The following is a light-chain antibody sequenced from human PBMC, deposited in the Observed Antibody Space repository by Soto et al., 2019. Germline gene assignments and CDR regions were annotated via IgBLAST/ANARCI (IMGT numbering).Light chain of an antibody. V-gene: IGKV1-5*01. J-gene: IGKJ1*01. CDR1: QRISTW. CDR3: QQYNSFRT. Sequence: DIQMTQSPSTLSASVGDRVTITCRASQRISTWLAWYQQKPGKAPNLLIYDASSLESGVPSRFSGSGSGTEFTLTISSLQPDDFATYYFQQYNSFRTFGQGTKVEIK. CDR2: DAS.